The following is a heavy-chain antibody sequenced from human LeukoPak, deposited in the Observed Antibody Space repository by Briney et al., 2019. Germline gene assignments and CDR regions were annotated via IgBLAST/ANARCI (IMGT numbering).Heavy chain of an antibody. J-gene: IGHJ4*02. CDR1: GGTFSSYA. CDR3: ARSNFDYYGSGSPHPYYFDY. CDR2: IIPIFGTA. D-gene: IGHD3-10*01. Sequence: ASVTVSCKASGGTFSSYAISWVRQAPGQGLEWMGGIIPIFGTANYAQKFQGRVTITADESTSTAYMELSSLRSEDTAVYYCARSNFDYYGSGSPHPYYFDYWGQGTLVTVSS. V-gene: IGHV1-69*13.